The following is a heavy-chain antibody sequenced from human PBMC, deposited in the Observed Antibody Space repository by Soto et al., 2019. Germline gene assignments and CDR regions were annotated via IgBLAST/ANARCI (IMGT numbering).Heavy chain of an antibody. V-gene: IGHV3-21*01. CDR1: GFTFSSYS. CDR2: ISSSSSYI. CDR3: EIHLAAADYYYYYGMDV. D-gene: IGHD6-13*01. J-gene: IGHJ6*02. Sequence: GSLRPSCAASGFTFSSYSMNWVRQAPGKGLEWVSSISSSSSYIYYADSVKGRFTISRDNAKNSLYLQMNSLRAEDTAVYYCEIHLAAADYYYYYGMDVWGQGTTVTVSS.